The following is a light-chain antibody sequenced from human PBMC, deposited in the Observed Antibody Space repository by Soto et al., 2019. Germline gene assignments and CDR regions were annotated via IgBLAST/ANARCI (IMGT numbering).Light chain of an antibody. Sequence: EIVLTQSPGTLSLSPGERATLSCRASQSVSSSYLAWYQQKPGQAPRLLIYGASSRATGIPGRFSGSGSGTDFNFTISSLEPEDFAIYFCQQRGNWWTFGQGTKVDIK. CDR2: GAS. CDR3: QQRGNWWT. CDR1: QSVSSSY. J-gene: IGKJ1*01. V-gene: IGKV3D-20*02.